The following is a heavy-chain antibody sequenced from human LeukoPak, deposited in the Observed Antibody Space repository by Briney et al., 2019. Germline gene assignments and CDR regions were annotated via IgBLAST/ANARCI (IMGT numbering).Heavy chain of an antibody. CDR1: GFTFSSYA. CDR3: ASGGHYYDSSGFYLFDY. V-gene: IGHV3-30-3*01. J-gene: IGHJ4*02. CDR2: VSYDGSNK. Sequence: GGSLRLSCAASGFTFSSYAMHWVRQAPGKGLEWVAVVSYDGSNKYYADSVKGRFTVSRDNSKNTLYLQMNSLRAEDTAVYYCASGGHYYDSSGFYLFDYWGQGTLVTVSA. D-gene: IGHD3-22*01.